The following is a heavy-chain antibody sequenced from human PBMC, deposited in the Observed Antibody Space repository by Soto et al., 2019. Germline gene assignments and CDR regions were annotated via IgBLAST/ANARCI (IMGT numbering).Heavy chain of an antibody. J-gene: IGHJ6*02. Sequence: GGSLRLSCAASGFTFSSYAMHWVRQAPGKGLEWVAVISYDGSNKYYADSVKGRFTISRDNSKNTLYLQMNSLGAEDTAVYYCARDSAFGPDYYYYGMDVWGQGTTVTVSS. CDR1: GFTFSSYA. D-gene: IGHD3-10*01. CDR3: ARDSAFGPDYYYYGMDV. CDR2: ISYDGSNK. V-gene: IGHV3-30-3*01.